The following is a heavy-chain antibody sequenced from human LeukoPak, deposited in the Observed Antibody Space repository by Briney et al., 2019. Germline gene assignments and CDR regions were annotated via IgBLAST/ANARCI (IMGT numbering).Heavy chain of an antibody. CDR2: ISYSGST. CDR3: ARGGYYDPPRDY. Sequence: ASETLSLTCTVSGGSISSYYWSWIPQPPGKGLEWIGYISYSGSTNYHPSLKSRVAISVDTSKNQFSLRLSSVTAADTAVYYCARGGYYDPPRDYWGQGTLVTVSS. CDR1: GGSISSYY. D-gene: IGHD3-16*01. J-gene: IGHJ4*02. V-gene: IGHV4-59*01.